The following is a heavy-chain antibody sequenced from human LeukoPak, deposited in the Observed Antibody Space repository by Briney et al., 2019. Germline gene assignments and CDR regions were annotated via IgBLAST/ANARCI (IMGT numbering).Heavy chain of an antibody. J-gene: IGHJ6*03. Sequence: ASVKVSCNASGYTFTPYYIHWVRQAPRQGLDWMGWINPNTAGTDHAQNFQGRVTMTRDTSITAAYMELSNLTYDDTAVDYCASPRYSSAASDYHYYMDVWGKGTTVTVSS. CDR3: ASPRYSSAASDYHYYMDV. V-gene: IGHV1-2*02. CDR2: INPNTAGT. D-gene: IGHD6-25*01. CDR1: GYTFTPYY.